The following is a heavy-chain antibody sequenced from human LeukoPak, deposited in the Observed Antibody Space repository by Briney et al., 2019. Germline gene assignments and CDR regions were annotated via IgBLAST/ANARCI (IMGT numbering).Heavy chain of an antibody. J-gene: IGHJ4*02. CDR3: ARAAYSGYDWDY. D-gene: IGHD5-12*01. CDR1: GFTFSSYS. V-gene: IGHV3-21*01. Sequence: GGSLRLSCAASGFTFSSYSMNWVRQAPGKGLEWVSSISSSSSYIYYADSVKGRFTISRDNAKNSLYLQMNSLRAEDTAVYYCARAAYSGYDWDYWGQGTLVTVS. CDR2: ISSSSSYI.